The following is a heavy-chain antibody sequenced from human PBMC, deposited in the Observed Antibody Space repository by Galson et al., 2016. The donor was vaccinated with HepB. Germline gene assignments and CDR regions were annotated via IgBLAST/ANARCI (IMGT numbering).Heavy chain of an antibody. Sequence: SLRLSCAASGFIFSSDWMHWVRQVPGKGLVWVSRISPDGTTTIYSDSVKGRFTISRDNGKNTLDMQMNSLRVEDTAVYFCARELGAYQPYYYGMDAWGQGTTVTVSS. CDR1: GFIFSSDW. CDR3: ARELGAYQPYYYGMDA. J-gene: IGHJ6*02. CDR2: ISPDGTTT. V-gene: IGHV3-74*01.